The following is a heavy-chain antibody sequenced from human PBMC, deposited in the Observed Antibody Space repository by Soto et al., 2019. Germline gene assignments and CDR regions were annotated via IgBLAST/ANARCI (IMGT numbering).Heavy chain of an antibody. Sequence: ASVKVSCKASGYTFSSYGISWVRQAPGQGLVRMGWISTDKGNTNYAQKVQGRVTMTTDTSTSTAYMELRSLRSDDTAVYYCARTLDIVVVVAATPLDCWGQGTLVTVSS. J-gene: IGHJ4*02. CDR2: ISTDKGNT. CDR1: GYTFSSYG. D-gene: IGHD2-15*01. V-gene: IGHV1-18*01. CDR3: ARTLDIVVVVAATPLDC.